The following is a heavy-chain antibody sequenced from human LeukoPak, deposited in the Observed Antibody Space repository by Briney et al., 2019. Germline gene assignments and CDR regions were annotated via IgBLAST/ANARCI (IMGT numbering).Heavy chain of an antibody. D-gene: IGHD1-7*01. V-gene: IGHV1-69*05. CDR1: GGTFSSYA. Sequence: ASVKVSCKASGGTFSSYAISWVRQAPGRGLEWMGGIIPIFGTANYAQKFQGRVTITTDESTSTAYMELSSLRSEDTAVYYCAREPGITGTTNWFDPWGQGTLVTVSS. CDR3: AREPGITGTTNWFDP. CDR2: IIPIFGTA. J-gene: IGHJ5*02.